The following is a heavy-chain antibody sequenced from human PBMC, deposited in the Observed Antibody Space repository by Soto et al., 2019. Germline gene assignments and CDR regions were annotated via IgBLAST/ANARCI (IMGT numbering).Heavy chain of an antibody. D-gene: IGHD3-10*01. CDR3: ARVRFGEWGYAMYV. V-gene: IGHV3-11*01. Sequence: QVQLVESGGGLVKPGGSLRLSCAASGLTFSDCYMNWIRQAPGKGLEWVSYISSSGSSINYAGSVKGRFTISRDNAKNSLYLQMNSLRAEDTAMYYCARVRFGEWGYAMYVWGQGTTVTVSS. J-gene: IGHJ6*02. CDR1: GLTFSDCY. CDR2: ISSSGSSI.